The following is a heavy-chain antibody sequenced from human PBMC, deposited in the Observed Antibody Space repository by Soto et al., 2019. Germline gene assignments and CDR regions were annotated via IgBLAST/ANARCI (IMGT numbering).Heavy chain of an antibody. D-gene: IGHD5-18*01. CDR2: ISAYNGNT. CDR3: SGGGVDRAMSERFSP. V-gene: IGHV1-18*01. Sequence: GNEWMGWISAYNGNTNYAQKLQGRVTMTTDTSTSTAYMELRSLRSDDTAVYYCSGGGVDRAMSERFSPWGQGTLVSVSS. J-gene: IGHJ5*02.